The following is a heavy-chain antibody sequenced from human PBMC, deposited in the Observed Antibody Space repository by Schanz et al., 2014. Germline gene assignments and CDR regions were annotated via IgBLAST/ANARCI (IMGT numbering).Heavy chain of an antibody. CDR2: IIPILGIA. V-gene: IGHV1-69*09. D-gene: IGHD4-17*01. J-gene: IGHJ4*02. CDR1: GYTFTSYD. Sequence: QVQLIQSGAEVKKPGASVKVSCTASGYTFTSYDINWVRQAPGQGLEWMGRIIPILGIANYAQKFQGRVTMTRDTSTSTVYMELSSLRSEDTAVYYCARGYGDSPTDFWGQGTLVTVSS. CDR3: ARGYGDSPTDF.